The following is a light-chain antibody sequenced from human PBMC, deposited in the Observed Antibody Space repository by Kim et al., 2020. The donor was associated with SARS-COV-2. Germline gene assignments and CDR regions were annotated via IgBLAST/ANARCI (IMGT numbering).Light chain of an antibody. CDR3: QVTDRSGPYWV. J-gene: IGLJ3*02. CDR1: GLTNQF. Sequence: SYELTQPPSVSMSPGQTATISCSGNGLTNQFVFWYQKKPGQAPVMLIYRDMERPSGIGERFSGSRSGTTATLTISGVQPEDEADYYCQVTDRSGPYWVFGGGTQLTVL. V-gene: IGLV3-25*03. CDR2: RDM.